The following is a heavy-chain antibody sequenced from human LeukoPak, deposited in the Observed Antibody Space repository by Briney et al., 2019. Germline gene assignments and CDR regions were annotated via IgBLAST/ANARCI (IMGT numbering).Heavy chain of an antibody. CDR3: AKDRYSSSWTWYFDL. V-gene: IGHV3-74*01. CDR2: INTDGSST. J-gene: IGHJ2*01. CDR1: GFTFNSYW. Sequence: GGSLRLSCAASGFTFNSYWMHWVRQAPGKGLVWVSRINTDGSSTSYADSVKGRFTISRDNAKNTLYLQMNSLRAEDTAVYYCAKDRYSSSWTWYFDLWGRGTLVTVSS. D-gene: IGHD6-13*01.